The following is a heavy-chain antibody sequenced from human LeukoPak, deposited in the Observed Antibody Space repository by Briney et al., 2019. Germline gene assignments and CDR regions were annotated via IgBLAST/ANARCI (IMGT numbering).Heavy chain of an antibody. CDR1: GGSISSSSYY. CDR2: IYYSGST. V-gene: IGHV4-39*01. J-gene: IGHJ4*02. D-gene: IGHD6-13*01. Sequence: KPSETLSLTCTVSGGSISSSSYYWGWIRQPPGKGLEWIGSIYYSGSTYYNPSLKSRVTISVDTSKNQFSLKLSSVTAADTAVYYCARGGFPGYSTSWFYWGQGTLVTVSS. CDR3: ARGGFPGYSTSWFY.